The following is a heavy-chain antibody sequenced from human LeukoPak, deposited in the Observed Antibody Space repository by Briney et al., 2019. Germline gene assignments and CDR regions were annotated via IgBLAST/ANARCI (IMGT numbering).Heavy chain of an antibody. Sequence: RGSLRLSCAASGFTFSNYGMHWVRQAPGKGLEWVAFIRYDGNNKYYADSVKGRFIISRDNSENTLYLQMNSLRAEDTAVYYCAKDLCSSTSCAVDYWGQGTLGTVSS. J-gene: IGHJ4*02. D-gene: IGHD2-2*01. CDR1: GFTFSNYG. CDR3: AKDLCSSTSCAVDY. V-gene: IGHV3-30*02. CDR2: IRYDGNNK.